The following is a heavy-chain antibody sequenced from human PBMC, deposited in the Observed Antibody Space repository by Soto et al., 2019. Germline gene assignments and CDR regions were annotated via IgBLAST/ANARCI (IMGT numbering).Heavy chain of an antibody. CDR2: IYYSGST. CDR3: ARHYDFWSGYYTDYYGMDV. V-gene: IGHV4-39*01. Sequence: PSETLSHTCTVSGGSISSSSYYWGWIRQPPGKGLEWIGSIYYSGSTYYNPSLKSRVTISVDTSKNQFSLKLSSVTAADTAVYYCARHYDFWSGYYTDYYGMDVWGQGTTVTVSS. J-gene: IGHJ6*02. D-gene: IGHD3-3*01. CDR1: GGSISSSSYY.